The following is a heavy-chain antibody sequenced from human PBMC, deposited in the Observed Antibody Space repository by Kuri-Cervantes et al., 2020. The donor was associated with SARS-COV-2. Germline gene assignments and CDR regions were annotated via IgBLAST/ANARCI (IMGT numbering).Heavy chain of an antibody. CDR1: GGSISGSY. D-gene: IGHD4-17*01. V-gene: IGHV4-59*01. Sequence: ESLKISCTVSGGSISGSYWSWIRQPPGKGLEWIGYIYYSGSVSYNPSLMSRVTISVDTSKNQFSLRLTSVTAADTAVYYCTTVTPTSVFDFWGQGTLVTVSS. J-gene: IGHJ4*02. CDR3: TTVTPTSVFDF. CDR2: IYYSGSV.